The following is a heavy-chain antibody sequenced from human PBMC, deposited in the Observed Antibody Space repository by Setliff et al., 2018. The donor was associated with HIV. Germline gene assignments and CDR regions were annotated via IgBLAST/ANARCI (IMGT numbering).Heavy chain of an antibody. CDR1: GYIFTNYY. CDR3: ARDKADFGEGMDV. D-gene: IGHD3-10*01. Sequence: ASVKVSCKTSGYIFTNYYTHWVRQAPGQGLGWMGRISPNSGGAQYAQKFQGRFTLTTDTSISTAYMELSGLRSDDTAVYYCARDKADFGEGMDVWGQGTTVTVSS. V-gene: IGHV1-2*06. CDR2: ISPNSGGA. J-gene: IGHJ6*02.